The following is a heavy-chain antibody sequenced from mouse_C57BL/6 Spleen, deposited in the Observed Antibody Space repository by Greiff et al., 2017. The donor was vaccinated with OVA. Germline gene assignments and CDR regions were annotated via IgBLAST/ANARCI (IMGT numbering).Heavy chain of an antibody. V-gene: IGHV1-26*01. CDR3: ARSGYGSSYYYAMDY. Sequence: VQLQQSGPELVKPGASVKISCKASGYTFTDYYMNWVKQSHGKSLEWIGDINPNNGGTSYNQKFKGKATLTVDKSSSTAYMALRSLTSEDSAVYYCARSGYGSSYYYAMDYWGQGTSVTVSS. CDR2: INPNNGGT. CDR1: GYTFTDYY. D-gene: IGHD1-1*01. J-gene: IGHJ4*01.